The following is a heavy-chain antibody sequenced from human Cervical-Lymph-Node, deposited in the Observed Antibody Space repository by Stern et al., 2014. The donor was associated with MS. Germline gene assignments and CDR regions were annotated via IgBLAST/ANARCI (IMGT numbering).Heavy chain of an antibody. CDR3: AREVAGHRLGMMDV. V-gene: IGHV1-46*01. J-gene: IGHJ6*02. CDR1: GYTFTSYY. CDR2: INPSGGST. Sequence: VQLVQSGAEVKKPGASVKVSCKASGYTFTSYYMHWVRQAPAQGLEWLGIINPSGGSTSYAQKFQGRVTMTRDTSTSTVYMELRSLRSEDTAVYYCAREVAGHRLGMMDVWGQGTTVTVSS. D-gene: IGHD6-19*01.